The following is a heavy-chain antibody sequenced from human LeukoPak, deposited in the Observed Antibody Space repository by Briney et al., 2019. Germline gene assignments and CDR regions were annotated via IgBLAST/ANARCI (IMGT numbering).Heavy chain of an antibody. V-gene: IGHV3-69-1*01. CDR3: ARDSGAVVVITGDDY. CDR1: GFTVSSNS. Sequence: PGGSLRLSCTVSGFTVSSNSWSWVRQAPGKGLEWVSYISSSSTIYYADSVKGRFTISRDNAKNSLYLQMNSLRAEDTAVYYCARDSGAVVVITGDDYWGQGTLVTVSS. CDR2: ISSSSTI. D-gene: IGHD3-22*01. J-gene: IGHJ4*02.